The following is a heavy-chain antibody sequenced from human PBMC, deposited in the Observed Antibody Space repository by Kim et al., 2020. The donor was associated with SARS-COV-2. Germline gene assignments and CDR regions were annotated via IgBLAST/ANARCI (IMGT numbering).Heavy chain of an antibody. CDR3: TTYYYDSRGPDY. CDR2: IKIKTDGGTT. V-gene: IGHV3-15*01. Sequence: GGSLRLSCAASGFTFSNAWMSWVRQAPGKGLEWVGRIKIKTDGGTTDYAAPVKGSFTISRDDSKNTLYLQMNSLKTEDTAVYYCTTYYYDSRGPDYWGQG. CDR1: GFTFSNAW. J-gene: IGHJ4*02. D-gene: IGHD3-22*01.